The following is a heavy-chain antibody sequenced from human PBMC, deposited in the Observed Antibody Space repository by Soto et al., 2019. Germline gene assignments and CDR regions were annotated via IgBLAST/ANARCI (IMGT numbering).Heavy chain of an antibody. J-gene: IGHJ2*01. Sequence: EVQLVESGGGLVKPGGSLRLSCAASGFTFSSYSMNWVRQAPGKGLEWVSSISSSSSYIYYADSVKGRFTISRDNAKNSLYLQMNSLRVEDTAVYYCARTTDYGSGSYYLYWYFDLWGRGTLVTVSS. CDR2: ISSSSSYI. V-gene: IGHV3-21*01. D-gene: IGHD3-10*01. CDR3: ARTTDYGSGSYYLYWYFDL. CDR1: GFTFSSYS.